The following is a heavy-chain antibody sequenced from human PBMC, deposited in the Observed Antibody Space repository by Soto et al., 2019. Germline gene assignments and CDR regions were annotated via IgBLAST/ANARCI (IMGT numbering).Heavy chain of an antibody. CDR1: GFTFSSYA. Sequence: PGGSLRLSCAASGFTFSSYAMSWVRQAPGKGLEWVSAISGSGGSTYYADSVKGRFTISRDNSNNTLYLQMNSLRAEDTAVYYCARSPAGYSYGYGADYWGQGTLVTVSS. J-gene: IGHJ4*02. CDR2: ISGSGGST. D-gene: IGHD5-18*01. CDR3: ARSPAGYSYGYGADY. V-gene: IGHV3-23*01.